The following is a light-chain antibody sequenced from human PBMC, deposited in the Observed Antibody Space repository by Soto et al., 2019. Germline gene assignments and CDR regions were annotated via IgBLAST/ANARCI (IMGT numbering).Light chain of an antibody. Sequence: DLQMTQSPSSLPASVGDRVTITCRASQSISTNLNWYQQKPRKAPKVLIYGASSLRSGVPSRFSGSGSGTDFTLTINSLQPEDFATYFCQQSYILPRTFGGGTRVEI. V-gene: IGKV1-39*01. J-gene: IGKJ4*01. CDR2: GAS. CDR3: QQSYILPRT. CDR1: QSISTN.